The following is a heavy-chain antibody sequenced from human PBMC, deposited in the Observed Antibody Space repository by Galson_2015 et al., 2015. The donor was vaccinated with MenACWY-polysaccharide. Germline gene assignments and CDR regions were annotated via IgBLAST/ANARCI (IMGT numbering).Heavy chain of an antibody. CDR3: ARGPITVLDS. J-gene: IGHJ4*02. D-gene: IGHD3-3*01. Sequence: QSGAEVKKPGASVKVSCKASGYTFTSYGITWVRQAPGQGLEWMGWISDYNGNTNYAQSLQGRVTLTRDTSTSAAYMELRSLRSDDTAVYYCARGPITVLDSWGQGTLVTVSS. CDR2: ISDYNGNT. V-gene: IGHV1-18*01. CDR1: GYTFTSYG.